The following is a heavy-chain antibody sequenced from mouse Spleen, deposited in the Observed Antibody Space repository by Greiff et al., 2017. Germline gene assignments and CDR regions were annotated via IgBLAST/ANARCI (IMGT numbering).Heavy chain of an antibody. CDR2: INYDGSST. J-gene: IGHJ2*01. CDR3: ARDGAYYSNYGYFDY. CDR1: GFTFSDYY. D-gene: IGHD2-5*01. V-gene: IGHV5-16*01. Sequence: EVNVVESEGGLVQPGSSMKLSCTASGFTFSDYYMAWVRQVPEKGLEWVANINYDGSSTYYLDSLKSRFIISRDNAKNILYLQMSSLKSEDTATYYCARDGAYYSNYGYFDYWGQGTTLTVSS.